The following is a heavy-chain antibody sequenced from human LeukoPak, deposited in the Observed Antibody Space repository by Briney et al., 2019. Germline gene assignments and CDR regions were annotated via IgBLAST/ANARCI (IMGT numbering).Heavy chain of an antibody. D-gene: IGHD2-15*01. Sequence: SVQVSCKASRGTYSSYATNWVRQAPGQQVEWMGGIIPIFGTANYAQKLQGRVTSTADEYTSTHTMSLSRLRTEDTDVYYCARADCSGGSGYRNYYYCMDVWGKGTTVTVSS. J-gene: IGHJ6*04. CDR1: RGTYSSYA. CDR2: IIPIFGTA. V-gene: IGHV1-69*01. CDR3: ARADCSGGSGYRNYYYCMDV.